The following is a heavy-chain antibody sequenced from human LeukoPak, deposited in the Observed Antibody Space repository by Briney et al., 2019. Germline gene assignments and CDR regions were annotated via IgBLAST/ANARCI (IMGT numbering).Heavy chain of an antibody. CDR2: ISYDGSNK. CDR3: ARDASDRPYYYYYYMDV. CDR1: GFTFSSYA. J-gene: IGHJ6*03. Sequence: PGGSLRLSCAASGFTFSSYAMSWVRQAPGKGLEWVAVISYDGSNKYYADSVKGRFTISRDNSKNTLYLQMNSLRAEDTAVYYCARDASDRPYYYYYYMDVWGKGTTVTVSS. D-gene: IGHD6-6*01. V-gene: IGHV3-30*01.